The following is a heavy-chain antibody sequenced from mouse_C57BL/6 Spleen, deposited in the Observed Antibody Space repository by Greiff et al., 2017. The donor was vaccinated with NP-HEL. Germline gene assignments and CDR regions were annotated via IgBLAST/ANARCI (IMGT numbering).Heavy chain of an antibody. D-gene: IGHD1-1*01. J-gene: IGHJ4*01. CDR2: IDPSDSYT. CDR3: ARGDYYGSSPFYYAMDD. CDR1: GYTFTSYW. V-gene: IGHV1-69*01. Sequence: QVQLQQPGAELVMPGASVKLSCKASGYTFTSYWMHWVKQRPGQGLEWIGEIDPSDSYTNYNQKFKGKSTLTVDKSSSTAYMQLSSLTSEDSAVYYCARGDYYGSSPFYYAMDDWGQGTSVTVSS.